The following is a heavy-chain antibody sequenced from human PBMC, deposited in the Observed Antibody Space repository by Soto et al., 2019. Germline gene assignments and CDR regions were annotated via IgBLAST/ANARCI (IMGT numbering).Heavy chain of an antibody. CDR1: GYTFTSYD. CDR3: ARWPEGYYYYGMDV. CDR2: MNPNSGNT. Sequence: QVQLVQSGAEVKKPGASVKVSCKASGYTFTSYDINWVRQATGQGLEWMGWMNPNSGNTGYAQKFQGRGNXXRXTXXSTAYMELSSLRAEDTAVYYCARWPEGYYYYGMDVWGQGTTVTVSS. V-gene: IGHV1-8*01. J-gene: IGHJ6*02.